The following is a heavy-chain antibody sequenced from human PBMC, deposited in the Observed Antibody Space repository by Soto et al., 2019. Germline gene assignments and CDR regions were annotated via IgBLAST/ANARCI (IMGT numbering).Heavy chain of an antibody. Sequence: SVKVSCKASGGTFSSYAISWVRQAPGQGLEWMGGIIPIFGTANYAQKFQGRATITADESTSTAYMELSSLRSEDTAVYYCARGWFVVVPAAMPVPGMDVWGQGTTVTVSS. CDR3: ARGWFVVVPAAMPVPGMDV. J-gene: IGHJ6*02. CDR2: IIPIFGTA. CDR1: GGTFSSYA. D-gene: IGHD2-2*01. V-gene: IGHV1-69*13.